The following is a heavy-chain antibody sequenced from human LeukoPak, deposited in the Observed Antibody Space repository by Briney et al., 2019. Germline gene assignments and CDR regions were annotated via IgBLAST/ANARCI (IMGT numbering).Heavy chain of an antibody. Sequence: PGRSLRLSCAASGFTFSNSGMHWVRQAPGKGLEWVTFIRYDGSNEHYADSVKGRFTISRDNSRNTLYLQMDRLRPEDTAVYYCAKGGIHWEVDYWGQGSLVTVSS. J-gene: IGHJ4*02. CDR1: GFTFSNSG. D-gene: IGHD5-18*01. CDR3: AKGGIHWEVDY. CDR2: IRYDGSNE. V-gene: IGHV3-30*02.